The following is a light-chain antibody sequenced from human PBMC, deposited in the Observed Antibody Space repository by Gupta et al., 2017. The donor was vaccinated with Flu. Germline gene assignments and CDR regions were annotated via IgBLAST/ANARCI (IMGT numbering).Light chain of an antibody. V-gene: IGKV1-5*03. Sequence: PSTLSASVGDRVTITCRASQSIDSWVAGYQQKPGKAPNLLSYKASTLESGVPSRFSGSGSGTEFTLTISSLQTDDFATYYCQQYKIYSLTFGRGTKVEVQ. CDR1: QSIDSW. J-gene: IGKJ4*01. CDR3: QQYKIYSLT. CDR2: KAS.